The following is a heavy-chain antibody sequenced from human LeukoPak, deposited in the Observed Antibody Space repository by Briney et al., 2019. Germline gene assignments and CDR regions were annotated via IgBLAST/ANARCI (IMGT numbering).Heavy chain of an antibody. CDR2: MSYGGDI. J-gene: IGHJ5*02. Sequence: GGSLRLSCAASGFAFSTYGMHWVRQAPGKGLEWVAIMSYGGDIQYTDSVKGRFTISRDSSKNTLYLQMNSLRAEDTAIYYCARDWGSSGWYNWFDPWGQGTLVTVSS. CDR1: GFAFSTYG. V-gene: IGHV3-30*03. CDR3: ARDWGSSGWYNWFDP. D-gene: IGHD6-19*01.